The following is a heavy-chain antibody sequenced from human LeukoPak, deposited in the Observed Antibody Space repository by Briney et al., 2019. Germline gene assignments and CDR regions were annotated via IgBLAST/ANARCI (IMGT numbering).Heavy chain of an antibody. CDR1: GGSFSTHF. CDR2: INQSGDT. J-gene: IGHJ4*02. CDR3: ARVLGIAVVAGATEDNYFDS. D-gene: IGHD2-2*03. Sequence: SETLSLTCGVTGGSFSTHFWAWIRQSPARGLDWIGEINQSGDTDYNPSLKRRVKISIDVSRSQFSLTLTSVTAADTAMYYCARVLGIAVVAGATEDNYFDSWGQGALVTVSP. V-gene: IGHV4-34*01.